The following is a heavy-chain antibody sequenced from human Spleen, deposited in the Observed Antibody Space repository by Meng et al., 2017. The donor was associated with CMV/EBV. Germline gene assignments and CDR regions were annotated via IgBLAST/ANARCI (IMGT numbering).Heavy chain of an antibody. J-gene: IGHJ4*02. D-gene: IGHD6-13*01. CDR3: AREIWQQQHFDY. CDR2: IYYSGST. V-gene: IGHV4-30-4*08. Sequence: SETLSLTCTVSGGSISSGDYYWSWIRQPPGKGLEWIGHIYYSGSTYYNLSLKSRLTISIDTSKNQFSLNLTSVTAADTAVYYCAREIWQQQHFDYWGQGTLVTVS. CDR1: GGSISSGDYY.